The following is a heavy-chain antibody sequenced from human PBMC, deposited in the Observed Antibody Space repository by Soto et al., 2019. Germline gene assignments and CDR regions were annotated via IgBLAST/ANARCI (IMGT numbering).Heavy chain of an antibody. CDR3: AKDLTYSSTWAYYFDY. V-gene: IGHV3-23*01. D-gene: IGHD6-13*01. CDR1: GFTFSSYV. J-gene: IGHJ4*02. Sequence: EVQLLESGGGLVQPGGSLRLSCAASGFTFSSYVMSWVRQAPGKGLEWFSAMSTSGFTHYADSVKGRFTISRDNSKNTLYLQMNSLRAEETAVYYCAKDLTYSSTWAYYFDYWGQGSLVTVSS. CDR2: MSTSGFT.